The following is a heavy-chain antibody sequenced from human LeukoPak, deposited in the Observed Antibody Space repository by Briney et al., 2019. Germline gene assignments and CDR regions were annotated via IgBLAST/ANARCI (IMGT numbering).Heavy chain of an antibody. CDR2: ISGSGGST. D-gene: IGHD3-22*01. J-gene: IGHJ5*02. Sequence: GGSLRLSCAASGFTFSSYGMSWVRQAPGKGLEWVSAISGSGGSTYYADSAKGRFTISRDNSKNTLYLQMNSLRAEDTAVYYCARASMANKYDNSDYYYEWFDPWGQGTLVTVSS. V-gene: IGHV3-23*01. CDR3: ARASMANKYDNSDYYYEWFDP. CDR1: GFTFSSYG.